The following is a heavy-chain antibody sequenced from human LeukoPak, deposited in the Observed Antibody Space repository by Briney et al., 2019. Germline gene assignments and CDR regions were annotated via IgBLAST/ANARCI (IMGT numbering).Heavy chain of an antibody. CDR1: GFSFSNYG. J-gene: IGHJ4*02. D-gene: IGHD6-6*01. V-gene: IGHV3-30*03. CDR3: ATPLSASSTDY. Sequence: PGGSLRLSCAASGFSFSNYGMNWVRQAPGKGLEWVADICYDSSKRHYVDSVKGRFTISRDNSKNTLYLEMGSLRVEDTAVYYCATPLSASSTDYWGQGTMVTVSS. CDR2: ICYDSSKR.